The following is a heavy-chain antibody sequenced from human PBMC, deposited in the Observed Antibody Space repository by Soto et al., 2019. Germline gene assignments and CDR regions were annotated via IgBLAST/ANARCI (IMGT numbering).Heavy chain of an antibody. V-gene: IGHV1-69*02. J-gene: IGHJ4*02. Sequence: QVQRVHSGAGVRKLGPWGRSPARPPAATSGSILSTWWRRPPGLGLEWMGRIIPMLIMSNPALKFQGRVIMTADKSTSTAYMELSRLTSEDTAIYYCARSYGSGSQAFDYWGQGVLVTVSS. CDR2: IIPMLIMS. D-gene: IGHD3-10*01. CDR3: ARSYGSGSQAFDY. CDR1: AATSGSIL.